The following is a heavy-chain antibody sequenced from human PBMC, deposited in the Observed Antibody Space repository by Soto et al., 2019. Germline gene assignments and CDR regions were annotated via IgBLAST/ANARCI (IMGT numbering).Heavy chain of an antibody. CDR3: ASDYSDYGDYVDAFDI. J-gene: IGHJ3*02. CDR2: ISYDGSNK. Sequence: GGSLRLSCAASGFTFSSYAMHWVRQAPGKGLEWVAVISYDGSNKYYADSVKGRFTISRDNSKNTLYLQMNSLRAEDTAVYYCASDYSDYGDYVDAFDIWGQGTMVTVSS. D-gene: IGHD4-17*01. V-gene: IGHV3-30-3*01. CDR1: GFTFSSYA.